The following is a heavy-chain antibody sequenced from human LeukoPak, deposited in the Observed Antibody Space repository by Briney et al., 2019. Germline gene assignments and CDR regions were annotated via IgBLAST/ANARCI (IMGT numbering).Heavy chain of an antibody. CDR1: GFTFSSYA. D-gene: IGHD2/OR15-2a*01. CDR2: ISDSGDSA. V-gene: IGHV3-23*01. J-gene: IGHJ5*02. CDR3: EKAGGHEYFAP. Sequence: PGGSLRLSCTASGFTFSSYAMTWVRQPPGKGLEWVSAISDSGDSAFSADPVKGRFTISRDNSKNTLYLQMNSLRAEDTAVYYCEKAGGHEYFAPWAKGTRVTVPS.